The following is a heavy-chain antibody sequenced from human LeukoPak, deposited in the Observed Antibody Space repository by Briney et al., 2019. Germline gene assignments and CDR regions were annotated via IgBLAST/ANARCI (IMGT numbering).Heavy chain of an antibody. D-gene: IGHD3-16*01. CDR2: IKQDGGEQ. CDR3: AGANYVWGSPMFY. J-gene: IGHJ4*02. Sequence: KAGGSLRLSCAASGFTFSTYWMSWVRQAPGKGLGWVANIKQDGGEQSYVDSVKGRFAISRDNAKNSLYLQMNSLRGEDTAVYYCAGANYVWGSPMFYWGQGTLVTVSS. V-gene: IGHV3-7*01. CDR1: GFTFSTYW.